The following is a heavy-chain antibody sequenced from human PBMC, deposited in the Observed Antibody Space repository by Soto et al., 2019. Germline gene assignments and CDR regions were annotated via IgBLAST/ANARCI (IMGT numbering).Heavy chain of an antibody. J-gene: IGHJ4*02. CDR3: ASYSSGWYGYFDY. V-gene: IGHV4-59*01. D-gene: IGHD6-19*01. CDR2: IYYSGST. CDR1: GGSISSYY. Sequence: SETLSLTSTVSGGSISSYYWSWIRQPPGKGLEWIGYIYYSGSTNHNPSLKSRVTISVDTSKNQFSLKLSSVTAADTAVYYCASYSSGWYGYFDYWGQGTLVTVSS.